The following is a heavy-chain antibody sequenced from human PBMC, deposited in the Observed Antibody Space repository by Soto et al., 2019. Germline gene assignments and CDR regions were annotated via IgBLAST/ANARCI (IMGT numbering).Heavy chain of an antibody. D-gene: IGHD2-21*02. J-gene: IGHJ6*02. CDR3: ARDLWGYCGADCYPLDV. CDR2: IHYNGNT. Sequence: SETLSLTCTVSGDSISSYSGSWIRQPPGKGLEWIGNIHYNGNTKYSPSLKSRVTMSVDTSKNHFSLKLISVTAADTAVYYCARDLWGYCGADCYPLDVWGQGTMVTVSS. CDR1: GDSISSYS. V-gene: IGHV4-59*01.